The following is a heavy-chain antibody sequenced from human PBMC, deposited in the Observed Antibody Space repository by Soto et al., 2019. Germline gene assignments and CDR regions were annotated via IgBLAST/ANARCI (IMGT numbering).Heavy chain of an antibody. CDR3: ARGRLHSSSWEYYFDY. D-gene: IGHD6-13*01. V-gene: IGHV1-69*13. CDR2: IIPIFGTA. CDR1: GGTFSSYA. Sequence: SVKVSCKASGGTFSSYAISWVRQAPGQGLEWMGGIIPIFGTANYAQKFQGRVTITADESTSTAYMELSSLRSEDTAVYYCARGRLHSSSWEYYFDYWGQGTLVTSPQ. J-gene: IGHJ4*02.